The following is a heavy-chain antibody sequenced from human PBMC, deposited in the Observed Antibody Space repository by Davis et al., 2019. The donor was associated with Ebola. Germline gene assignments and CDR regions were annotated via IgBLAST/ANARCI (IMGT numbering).Heavy chain of an antibody. D-gene: IGHD3-22*01. CDR1: GFTFSSYA. CDR3: ARDYDSRGGY. CDR2: ISGSGGST. J-gene: IGHJ4*02. Sequence: GESLKISCAASGFTFSSYAMSWVRQAPGKGLEWVSAISGSGGSTYYADSVKGRFTISRDNAENSLYLQMNSLRAEDTAVYYCARDYDSRGGYWGQGTLVTVSS. V-gene: IGHV3-23*01.